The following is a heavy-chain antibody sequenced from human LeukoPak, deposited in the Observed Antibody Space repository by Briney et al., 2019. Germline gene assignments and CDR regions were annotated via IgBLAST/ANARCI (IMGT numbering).Heavy chain of an antibody. CDR3: TRAHPKSATY. J-gene: IGHJ4*02. Sequence: GGSLRLSCAASGFIFSNYDMNWVRQAPGKGLEWVSYISSTSSTIYYADSVKGRFTISRDNAKKSLYLQMNSLRAGDTAVYYCTRAHPKSATYWGQGTLVIASS. CDR1: GFIFSNYD. CDR2: ISSTSSTI. V-gene: IGHV3-48*04.